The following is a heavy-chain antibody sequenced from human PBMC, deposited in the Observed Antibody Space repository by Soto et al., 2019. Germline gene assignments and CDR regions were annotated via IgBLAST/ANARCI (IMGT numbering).Heavy chain of an antibody. CDR1: GYNFTGYY. Sequence: GASVKVSCKASGYNFTGYYMHWVRQAPGQGLEWMGWINPNSGGTNYAQKFQGWVTMTRETSISTAYMELSRLRSDDTAVYYCARGFDLQTAFDIWGQGTMVTGSS. V-gene: IGHV1-2*04. CDR3: ARGFDLQTAFDI. J-gene: IGHJ3*02. D-gene: IGHD3-9*01. CDR2: INPNSGGT.